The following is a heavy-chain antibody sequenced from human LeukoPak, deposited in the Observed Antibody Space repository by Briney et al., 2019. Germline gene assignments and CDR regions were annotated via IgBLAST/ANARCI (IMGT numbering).Heavy chain of an antibody. CDR3: ARVSYSSSLLDY. V-gene: IGHV4-39*07. D-gene: IGHD6-6*01. CDR2: IYYSGST. Sequence: SETLSLTCTVSGGSISSSSYYWGWIRQPPGKGLEWIGSIYYSGSTYYNPSLKSRVTISVDTSKNQFSLKLSSVTAADTAVYYCARVSYSSSLLDYWGQGTLVTVSS. CDR1: GGSISSSSYY. J-gene: IGHJ4*02.